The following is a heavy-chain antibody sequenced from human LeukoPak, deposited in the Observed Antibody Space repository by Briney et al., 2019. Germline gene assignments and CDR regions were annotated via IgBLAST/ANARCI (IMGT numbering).Heavy chain of an antibody. CDR1: GFMLRSYG. CDR3: ARGHVRGYSYGFGY. CDR2: IWYDGSNK. Sequence: GRSLRLSCAASGFMLRSYGMHWVRQAPGKGLEWVAVIWYDGSNKYYTDSVKGRFTISRDNSNNTLYLQMNSLRVEDTAVYYCARGHVRGYSYGFGYWGQGSLVTVSS. D-gene: IGHD5-18*01. J-gene: IGHJ4*02. V-gene: IGHV3-33*08.